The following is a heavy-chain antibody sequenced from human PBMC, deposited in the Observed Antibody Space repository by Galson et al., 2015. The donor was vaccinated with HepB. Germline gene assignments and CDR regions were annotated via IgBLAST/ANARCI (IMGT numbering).Heavy chain of an antibody. V-gene: IGHV3-21*01. CDR3: ARDNRVEVAPPGAWWWWYFDL. D-gene: IGHD2-21*01. Sequence: SLRLSCAASGFTFSSYSMNWVRQAPGKGLEWVSSISTSSSYKYYADSVKGRFTISRDNGKNSLYLQMNSLRAEDTAVYYCARDNRVEVAPPGAWWWWYFDLWGRGTLVTVSS. CDR2: ISTSSSYK. CDR1: GFTFSSYS. J-gene: IGHJ2*01.